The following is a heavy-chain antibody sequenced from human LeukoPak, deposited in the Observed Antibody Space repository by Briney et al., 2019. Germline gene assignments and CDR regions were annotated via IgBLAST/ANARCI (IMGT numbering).Heavy chain of an antibody. V-gene: IGHV4-34*01. J-gene: IGHJ6*02. D-gene: IGHD3-3*01. CDR1: GGSFSGYY. CDR3: ARADTIFGVVITHYYYGMDV. Sequence: PSETLSLTCAVYGGSFSGYYWSWIRQPPGKGLEWIGEINHGGSTNYNPSLKSRVTISVDTSKNQYSLKLSSVTAADTAVYYCARADTIFGVVITHYYYGMDVWGQGTTVTVSS. CDR2: INHGGST.